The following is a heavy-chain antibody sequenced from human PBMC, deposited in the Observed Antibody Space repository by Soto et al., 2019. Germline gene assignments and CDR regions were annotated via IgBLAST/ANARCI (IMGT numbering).Heavy chain of an antibody. V-gene: IGHV4-31*03. CDR3: ARLGIATNNYKWFDP. Sequence: SETLSLTCSVSGAALNSGNYYWSWIRQVPGKGLEWIGHIYVTGAVDYNPSLRDRITISQDTSERQFSLNLRLVTAADTAVYYCARLGIATNNYKWFDPWGQGTLVTVSS. CDR1: GAALNSGNYY. D-gene: IGHD2-21*01. J-gene: IGHJ5*02. CDR2: IYVTGAV.